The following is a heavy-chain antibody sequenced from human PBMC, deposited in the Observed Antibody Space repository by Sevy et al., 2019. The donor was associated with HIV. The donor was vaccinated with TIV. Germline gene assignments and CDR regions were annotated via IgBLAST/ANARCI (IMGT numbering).Heavy chain of an antibody. CDR2: IKSKTDGGTT. Sequence: GGSLRLSCAASGFTFSNAWMSWVRQAPGKGLEWVGRIKSKTDGGTTDYAAPVKGRFTITRDDSKNTLDLQMNSLKTEDTAVYYCTTTPYYDFWSARGHDAFDIWGQGTMVTVSS. D-gene: IGHD3-3*01. CDR1: GFTFSNAW. J-gene: IGHJ3*02. V-gene: IGHV3-15*01. CDR3: TTTPYYDFWSARGHDAFDI.